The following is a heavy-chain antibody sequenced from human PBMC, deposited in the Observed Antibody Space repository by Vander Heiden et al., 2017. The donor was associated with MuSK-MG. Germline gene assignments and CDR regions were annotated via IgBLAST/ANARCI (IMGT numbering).Heavy chain of an antibody. J-gene: IGHJ3*02. Sequence: QVQLQESGSGLVKPSETLSLTCAVSGCSFSSGYSWGWCQQPPGKGLEWLGRIYHSGSTHYNPSLKSRVTISVDTSKNQFSLKLSSVTAADTAVYYCAKQGASYFGAFDIWVQGTMVTVSS. D-gene: IGHD1-26*01. CDR1: GCSFSSGYS. CDR3: AKQGASYFGAFDI. CDR2: IYHSGST. V-gene: IGHV4-38-2*01.